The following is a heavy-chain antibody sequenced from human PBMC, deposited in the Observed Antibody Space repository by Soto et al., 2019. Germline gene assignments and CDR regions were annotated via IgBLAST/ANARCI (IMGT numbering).Heavy chain of an antibody. J-gene: IGHJ4*02. CDR3: ARGGXYDYVWGSYRYRTYFDY. Sequence: SETLSLTCAVYGGSFSCYYWSWIRQPPGKGLEWIGEINHSGSTNYNPSLKSRVTISVDTSKNQFSLKLSSVTAADTAVYYCARGGXYDYVWGSYRYRTYFDYWGQGTLVTVSS. D-gene: IGHD3-16*02. CDR1: GGSFSCYY. CDR2: INHSGST. V-gene: IGHV4-34*01.